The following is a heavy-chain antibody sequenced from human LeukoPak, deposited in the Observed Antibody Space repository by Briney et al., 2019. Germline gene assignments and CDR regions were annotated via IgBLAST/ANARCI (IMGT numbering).Heavy chain of an antibody. CDR3: ARDGLWFGEIYMDA. D-gene: IGHD3-10*01. Sequence: SETLSLTCTVSGGSISTYCWTWVRQPPGKGLEWIGYIYYSGSTNYNPSLNSRVTISVDTSKNQFSLKLSSVTAADTAVYYCARDGLWFGEIYMDAWGKGTTVTVSS. CDR1: GGSISTYC. V-gene: IGHV4-59*01. CDR2: IYYSGST. J-gene: IGHJ6*03.